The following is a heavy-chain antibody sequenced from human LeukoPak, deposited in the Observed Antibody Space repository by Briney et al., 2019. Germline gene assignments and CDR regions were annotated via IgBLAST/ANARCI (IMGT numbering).Heavy chain of an antibody. Sequence: SQTLSLTCTVSGGSISSGGYYWSWIRQHPGKGLEWIGYIYYSGSTYYNPSLKSRVTISVDTSKNQFSLKLSSVTAADTAVYYCARVQNYDILTGYRLRAFDIWGQGTMVTVS. D-gene: IGHD3-9*01. CDR1: GGSISSGGYY. J-gene: IGHJ3*02. V-gene: IGHV4-31*03. CDR2: IYYSGST. CDR3: ARVQNYDILTGYRLRAFDI.